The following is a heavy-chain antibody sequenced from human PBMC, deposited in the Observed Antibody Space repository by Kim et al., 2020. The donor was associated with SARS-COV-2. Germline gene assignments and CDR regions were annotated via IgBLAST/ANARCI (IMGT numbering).Heavy chain of an antibody. CDR1: GFTFSSYA. CDR2: ISGSGGST. J-gene: IGHJ4*02. V-gene: IGHV3-23*01. D-gene: IGHD2-8*01. Sequence: GGSLRLSCAASGFTFSSYAMSWVRQAPGKGLEWVSAISGSGGSTYYADSVKGRFTISRDNSKNTLYLQMNSLRAEDTAVYYCAKDQGYCTNGVCYTGGPFDYWGQGTLVTVSS. CDR3: AKDQGYCTNGVCYTGGPFDY.